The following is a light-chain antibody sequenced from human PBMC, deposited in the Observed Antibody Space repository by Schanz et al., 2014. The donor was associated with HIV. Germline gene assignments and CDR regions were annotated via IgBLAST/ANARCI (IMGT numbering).Light chain of an antibody. J-gene: IGLJ2*01. CDR3: VSYTGTNNPV. Sequence: QSALTQPRSVSGSPGQSVAISCTGTSSDAGGYNYVSWYQQHPGKAPKLMIYDVSKRPSGVPDRFSGSKSGNTASLTITGLQAEDEADYYCVSYTGTNNPVFGGGTKLTVL. CDR1: SSDAGGYNY. CDR2: DVS. V-gene: IGLV2-11*01.